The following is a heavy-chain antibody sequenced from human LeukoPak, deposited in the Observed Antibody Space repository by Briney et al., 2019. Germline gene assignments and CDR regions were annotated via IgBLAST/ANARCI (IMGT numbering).Heavy chain of an antibody. CDR3: GRGNNWNDYS. D-gene: IGHD1-20*01. CDR1: GFTFSRST. J-gene: IGHJ5*02. Sequence: GGSLRLSCAASGFTFSRSTMAWVRQAPGKGLEWLAKIKEDGYGKHYGDSVKGRFTISRDNAQNSLYLQMNSLRVEDTAVYYWGRGNNWNDYSWGQGILVTVSS. CDR2: IKEDGYGK. V-gene: IGHV3-7*01.